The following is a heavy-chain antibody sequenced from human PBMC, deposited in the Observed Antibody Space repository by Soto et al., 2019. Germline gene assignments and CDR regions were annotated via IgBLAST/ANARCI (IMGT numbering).Heavy chain of an antibody. CDR2: SSHDGDND. Sequence: QVQLVESGGGVVQPGRSLRLSCAASGLTLSNYAMHWVRQAPGKGLEWVAVSSHDGDNDYYAESVKGRFAISRDNSKNTLYLHMNSLRSEDTAVYYCARDKDDFWSCGPIDYYYYGLDVWGQGTTVTFSS. J-gene: IGHJ6*02. D-gene: IGHD3-3*01. CDR3: ARDKDDFWSCGPIDYYYYGLDV. CDR1: GLTLSNYA. V-gene: IGHV3-30*09.